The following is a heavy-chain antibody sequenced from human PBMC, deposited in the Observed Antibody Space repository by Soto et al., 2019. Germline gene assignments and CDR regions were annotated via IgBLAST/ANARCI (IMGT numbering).Heavy chain of an antibody. Sequence: EVQLVESGGGLVQPGGSLRLSCAASGFTFSSYWMHWVRQAPGKGLVWVSRINSDGSGTSYADSVKGRFTISRDNAKNTLYLQMNRLRAEDTAVYYGARPAMVRVGAFDIWGEGTIVTVSS. D-gene: IGHD5-18*01. V-gene: IGHV3-74*01. CDR3: ARPAMVRVGAFDI. J-gene: IGHJ3*02. CDR2: INSDGSGT. CDR1: GFTFSSYW.